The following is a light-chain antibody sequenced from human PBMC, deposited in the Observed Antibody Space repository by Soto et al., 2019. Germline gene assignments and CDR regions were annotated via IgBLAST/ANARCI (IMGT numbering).Light chain of an antibody. CDR3: QQYGSSPWT. V-gene: IGKV3-20*01. J-gene: IGKJ1*01. Sequence: EVALTQSPGTLSLSPGARATLSCRTSQSIANNYLTWYQQKPGQAPRVLIYDASTRATVVPDRFSGSGSGTDFTLTISRLEPEDVAVYYCQQYGSSPWTFGQGTKVEI. CDR2: DAS. CDR1: QSIANNY.